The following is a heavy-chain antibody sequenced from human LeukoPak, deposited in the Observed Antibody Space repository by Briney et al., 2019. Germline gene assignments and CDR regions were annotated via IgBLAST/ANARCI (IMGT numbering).Heavy chain of an antibody. D-gene: IGHD3-10*01. Sequence: GGSLRLSCAASGFTFSSYGMHWVRQAPGKGLEWVAVIWYDGSNKYYADSVKGRFTISRDNSKNTLYLQMNSLRAEDTAVYYCARDGGAGLQRITMVRGAIDYWGQGTLATVSS. CDR3: ARDGGAGLQRITMVRGAIDY. J-gene: IGHJ4*02. CDR2: IWYDGSNK. V-gene: IGHV3-33*01. CDR1: GFTFSSYG.